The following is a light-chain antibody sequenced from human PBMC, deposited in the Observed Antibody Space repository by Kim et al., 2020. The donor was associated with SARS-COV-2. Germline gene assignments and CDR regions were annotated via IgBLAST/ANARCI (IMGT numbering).Light chain of an antibody. Sequence: ATINCKSSQSILYSSNNKNYLAWYQQKPGQPPKLLIYWASTREPGVPDRFSGSGSGTDFTLTISSLQAEDVAVYFCQQYYRTPLTFGGGTKVDIK. CDR1: QSILYSSNNKNY. CDR3: QQYYRTPLT. CDR2: WAS. J-gene: IGKJ4*01. V-gene: IGKV4-1*01.